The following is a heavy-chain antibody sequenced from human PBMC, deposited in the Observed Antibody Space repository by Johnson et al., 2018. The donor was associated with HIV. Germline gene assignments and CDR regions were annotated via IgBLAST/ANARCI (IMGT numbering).Heavy chain of an antibody. CDR1: GFAFRSYG. CDR2: IWYDGNNK. CDR3: AKDHDYGDAFDI. V-gene: IGHV3-33*06. Sequence: QMLLVESGGGMVQPGRSLRLSCAASGFAFRSYGMHWVRQAPGKGLEWVAVIWYDGNNKYYADSVKGRFTISRDNSKNTLFLQMNSLRAEDTAVYYCAKDHDYGDAFDIWGQGTMVTVSS. D-gene: IGHD4-17*01. J-gene: IGHJ3*02.